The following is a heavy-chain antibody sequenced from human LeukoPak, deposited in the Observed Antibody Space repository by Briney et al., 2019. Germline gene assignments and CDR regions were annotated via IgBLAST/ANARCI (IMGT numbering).Heavy chain of an antibody. CDR3: VRLRYYDSSGYRYFDY. V-gene: IGHV4-39*07. D-gene: IGHD3-22*01. J-gene: IGHJ4*02. CDR2: IHYSGST. CDR1: GGSISSGSHY. Sequence: SETLSLTCTVSGGSISSGSHYWGWIRQPPGKGLEWIGSIHYSGSTYYKPSLKSRVTISVDTSKNQFSLKLSSVTAADTAVYYCVRLRYYDSSGYRYFDYWGQGTLVTVSS.